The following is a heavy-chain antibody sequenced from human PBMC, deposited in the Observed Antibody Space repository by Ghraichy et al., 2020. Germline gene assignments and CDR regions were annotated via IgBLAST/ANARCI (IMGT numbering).Heavy chain of an antibody. CDR3: ARGRLRYFDWLSS. J-gene: IGHJ3*01. Sequence: GGSLRLSCAASGFTFSSYWMHWVRQAPGKGLVWVSRINSDGSSTSYADSVKGRFTISRDNAKNTLYLQMNSLRAEDTAVYYCARGRLRYFDWLSSWGQGTMVTVSS. D-gene: IGHD3-9*01. V-gene: IGHV3-74*01. CDR2: INSDGSST. CDR1: GFTFSSYW.